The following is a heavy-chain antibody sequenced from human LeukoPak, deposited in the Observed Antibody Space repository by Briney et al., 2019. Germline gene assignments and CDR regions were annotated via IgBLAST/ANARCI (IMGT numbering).Heavy chain of an antibody. V-gene: IGHV4-34*01. CDR3: ARAARGSWYNWNYSTNNWFDP. CDR1: GGSFSGYY. D-gene: IGHD1-7*01. Sequence: SETLSLTCAVYGGSFSGYYWSWIRQPPGKGLEWIGEINHSGSTNYNPSLKSRVTISVDTSKNQFSLKLSSVAAADTAVYYCARAARGSWYNWNYSTNNWFDPWGQGTLVTVSS. J-gene: IGHJ5*02. CDR2: INHSGST.